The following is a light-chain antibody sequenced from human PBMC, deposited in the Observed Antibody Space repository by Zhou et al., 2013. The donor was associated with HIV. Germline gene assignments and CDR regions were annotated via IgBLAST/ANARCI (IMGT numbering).Light chain of an antibody. CDR2: EIS. Sequence: DIVMTQTPLYSPVTLGQPASISCRSSQSLVHRDGNTYLSWLQQRPGQPPRLLIYEISRRFSGVPDRFSGSGAGTDFSLKISRVEAEDVGVYYCLQGTHWPPFTFGQGTKLEIK. V-gene: IGKV2-24*01. CDR1: QSLVHRDGNTY. CDR3: LQGTHWPPFT. J-gene: IGKJ2*01.